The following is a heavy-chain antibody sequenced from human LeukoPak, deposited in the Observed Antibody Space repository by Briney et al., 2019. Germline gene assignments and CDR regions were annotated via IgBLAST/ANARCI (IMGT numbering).Heavy chain of an antibody. D-gene: IGHD3-3*01. CDR2: ISGSGGST. V-gene: IGHV3-23*01. CDR1: GFTFSSYA. CDR3: AKAAFYDFWSGRVYNWFDP. Sequence: GGSLRLSCAASGFTFSSYAMSWVRQAPGKGLEWVSAISGSGGSTYYADSVKGRFTISRDNSKNTLYLQMNSLRAEDTAVYYCAKAAFYDFWSGRVYNWFDPWGQGTLVTVSP. J-gene: IGHJ5*02.